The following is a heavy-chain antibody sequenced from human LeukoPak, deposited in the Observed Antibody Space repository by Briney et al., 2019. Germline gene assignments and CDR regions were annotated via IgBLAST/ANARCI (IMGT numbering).Heavy chain of an antibody. CDR3: ARRGYSSGPYNFDY. Sequence: SETLSLTCTVSGGSLSSTSSYYWGWIRQPPGKGLEWVGSTNYSGNTVYTPSLKSRVSISVDTSKNQFSLKLTSVTAADTAVYYCARRGYSSGPYNFDYWGQGILVAVSS. D-gene: IGHD6-19*01. CDR2: TNYSGNT. CDR1: GGSLSSTSSYY. V-gene: IGHV4-39*01. J-gene: IGHJ4*02.